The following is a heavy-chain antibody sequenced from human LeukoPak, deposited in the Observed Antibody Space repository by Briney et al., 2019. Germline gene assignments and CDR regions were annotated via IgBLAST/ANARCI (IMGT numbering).Heavy chain of an antibody. CDR3: ARDPDCSSTGCYTGGWFDP. Sequence: GASVKVSCKASGYTFTSYGISWVRQAPGQGLEWMGWISAYNGNTNYAQKLQGRVTMTTDTSTSAAYMELRSLRSDDTAVYYCARDPDCSSTGCYTGGWFDPWGQGTLVTVSS. J-gene: IGHJ5*02. CDR1: GYTFTSYG. CDR2: ISAYNGNT. D-gene: IGHD2-2*02. V-gene: IGHV1-18*01.